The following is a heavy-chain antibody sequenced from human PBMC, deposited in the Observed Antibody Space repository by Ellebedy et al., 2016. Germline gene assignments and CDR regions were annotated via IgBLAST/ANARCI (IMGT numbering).Heavy chain of an antibody. CDR1: GFTFSNYG. J-gene: IGHJ4*02. CDR2: ILRDGSNK. CDR3: AKGFAGATDS. Sequence: GESLKISXAASGFTFSNYGMHWVRQAPGQGLEWVAVILRDGSNKFYADSVKGRFTISRDNSKNTLYLQMNGLRTEDTAVYHCAKGFAGATDSWGQGTLVTVSS. D-gene: IGHD1-26*01. V-gene: IGHV3-30*18.